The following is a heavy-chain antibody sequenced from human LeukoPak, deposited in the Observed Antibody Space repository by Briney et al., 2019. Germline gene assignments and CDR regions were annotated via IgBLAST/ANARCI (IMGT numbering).Heavy chain of an antibody. V-gene: IGHV3-33*01. CDR1: GFTFSSYG. CDR2: IWYDGSNK. CDR3: ARGRREQLVWVYYLDY. J-gene: IGHJ4*02. Sequence: GRSLRLSCAASGFTFSSYGMHWVRQAPGKGLEWVAVIWYDGSNKYYADSVKGRFTISRDNSKNTLYLQMNSLRAEDTAVYYCARGRREQLVWVYYLDYWGQGTLVTVSS. D-gene: IGHD6-13*01.